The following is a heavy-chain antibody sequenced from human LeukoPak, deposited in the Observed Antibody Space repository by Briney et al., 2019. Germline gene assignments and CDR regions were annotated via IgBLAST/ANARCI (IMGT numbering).Heavy chain of an antibody. CDR2: INSDGSST. V-gene: IGHV3-74*01. J-gene: IGHJ3*02. CDR1: GFTFSSYW. Sequence: GGSLRLSCAASGFTFSSYWMHWVRHAPGKGLVWVSRINSDGSSTSYADSVKGRFTISRDNAKNTLYLQMNSLRAEDTAVYYCARGRAYYDILTGYYRDDAFDIWGQGTMVTVSS. D-gene: IGHD3-9*01. CDR3: ARGRAYYDILTGYYRDDAFDI.